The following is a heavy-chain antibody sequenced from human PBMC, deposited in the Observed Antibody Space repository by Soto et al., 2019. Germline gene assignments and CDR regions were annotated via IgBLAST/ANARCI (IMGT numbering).Heavy chain of an antibody. CDR2: IYYSGST. Sequence: QVQLQESGPGLVKPSQTLSLTCTVSDGSISSGGYYWSWIRQHPGKGLEWIGYIYYSGSTYYNPSLKSRVTISVDTSKNQFSLKLSSVTAADTAVYYCANSRWFGEFALDYWGQGTLVTVSS. CDR3: ANSRWFGEFALDY. D-gene: IGHD3-10*01. CDR1: DGSISSGGYY. V-gene: IGHV4-31*03. J-gene: IGHJ4*02.